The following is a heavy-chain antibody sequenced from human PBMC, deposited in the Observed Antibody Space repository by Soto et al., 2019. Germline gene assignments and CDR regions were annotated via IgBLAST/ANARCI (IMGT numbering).Heavy chain of an antibody. CDR1: GFTFSSYG. Sequence: QVQLVESGGGVVQPGRSLRLSCAASGFTFSSYGIHWVRQAPGKGLEWVAVIYYDGSNKYYADSVKGQFTISRDNSKNTPYLQMTSLRADDTAVYYCARGHGVATTMGWFDPWGQGTLVTVSS. D-gene: IGHD5-12*01. V-gene: IGHV3-33*01. CDR2: IYYDGSNK. CDR3: ARGHGVATTMGWFDP. J-gene: IGHJ5*02.